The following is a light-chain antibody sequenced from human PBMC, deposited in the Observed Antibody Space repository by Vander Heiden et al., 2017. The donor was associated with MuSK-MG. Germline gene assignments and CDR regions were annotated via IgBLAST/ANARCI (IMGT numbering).Light chain of an antibody. CDR1: SSDVGGYDL. J-gene: IGLJ1*01. V-gene: IGLV2-8*01. CDR2: EVT. CDR3: SSYAGSSNV. Sequence: QSALTQPPSASGSPGQSVTISCTGNSSDVGGYDLVSWYQQHPGKVPKLIIYEVTKRPSGIPDRFSGSKSGNTASLTVSGLQADDEADYYCSSYAGSSNVFGSGTTVFVL.